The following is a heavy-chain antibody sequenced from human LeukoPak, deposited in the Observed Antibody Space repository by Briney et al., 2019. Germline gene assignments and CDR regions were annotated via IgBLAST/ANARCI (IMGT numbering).Heavy chain of an antibody. V-gene: IGHV3-9*01. CDR3: AKDMRATTAMAADY. J-gene: IGHJ4*02. Sequence: AGGSLRLSCAASGFTFDDYAMHWVRQAPGKGLEWVSGISWNSGSIGYADSVKGRFTISRDNAKNSLYLQMNSLRAEDTALYYCAKDMRATTAMAADYWGQGTLVTVSS. CDR1: GFTFDDYA. D-gene: IGHD5-18*01. CDR2: ISWNSGSI.